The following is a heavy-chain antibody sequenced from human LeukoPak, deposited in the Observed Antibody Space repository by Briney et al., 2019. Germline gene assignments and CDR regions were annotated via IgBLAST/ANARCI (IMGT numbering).Heavy chain of an antibody. V-gene: IGHV1-2*02. CDR2: INPKRGVT. CDR3: ARERNYGDYGNAFDV. CDR1: GNIFTDYY. J-gene: IGHJ3*01. Sequence: ASVKVSCKASGNIFTDYYIHWMRQAPGQGLEWMGWINPKRGVTTYAQKFQGRVTMTRDTSITTAYMELTRLRPDDTTIYYCARERNYGDYGNAFDVWGQGTKVTVSS. D-gene: IGHD4-17*01.